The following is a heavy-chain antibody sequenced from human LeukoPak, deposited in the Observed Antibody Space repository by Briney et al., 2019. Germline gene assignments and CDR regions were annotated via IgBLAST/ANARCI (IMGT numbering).Heavy chain of an antibody. J-gene: IGHJ5*02. CDR3: ARRELWFGEFSFDP. V-gene: IGHV4-4*09. Sequence: PSETLSLTCTVSGGSISSYYWSWIRQPPGKGLEWIGYIYTSGSTNYNPSLKSRVTISVDTSKNQFSLKLSSVTAADTAVYYCARRELWFGEFSFDPWGQEPWSPSPQ. D-gene: IGHD3-10*01. CDR2: IYTSGST. CDR1: GGSISSYY.